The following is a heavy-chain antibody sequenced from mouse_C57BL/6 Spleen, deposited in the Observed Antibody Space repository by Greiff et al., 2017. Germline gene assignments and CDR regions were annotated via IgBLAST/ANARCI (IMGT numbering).Heavy chain of an antibody. CDR2: IWSGGST. V-gene: IGHV2-2*01. Sequence: VKLVESGPGLVQPSQSLSITCTVSGFSLTSYGVHWVRQSPGKGLEWLGVIWSGGSTDYNAAFISRLSISKDNSKCQVFFKMNSLQADDTAIYYCARNKGDGYFLYFDVWGTGTTVTVSS. CDR1: GFSLTSYG. J-gene: IGHJ1*03. D-gene: IGHD2-3*01. CDR3: ARNKGDGYFLYFDV.